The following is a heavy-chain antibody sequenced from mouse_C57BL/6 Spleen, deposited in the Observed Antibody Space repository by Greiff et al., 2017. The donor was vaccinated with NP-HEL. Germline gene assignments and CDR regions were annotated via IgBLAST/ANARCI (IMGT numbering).Heavy chain of an antibody. CDR1: GYTFTSYW. V-gene: IGHV1-55*01. CDR2: IYPGSGST. J-gene: IGHJ3*01. Sequence: QVQLKQPGAELVKPGASVKMSCKASGYTFTSYWITWVKQRPGQGLEWIGDIYPGSGSTNYNEKFKSKATLTVDTSSSTAYMQLSSLTSEDSAVHYCALYYYGSGTAWFAYWGHDSGHCLC. D-gene: IGHD1-1*01. CDR3: ALYYYGSGTAWFAY.